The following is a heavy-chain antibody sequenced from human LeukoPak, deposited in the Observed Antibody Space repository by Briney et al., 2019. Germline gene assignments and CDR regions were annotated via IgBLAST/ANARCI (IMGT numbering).Heavy chain of an antibody. Sequence: GASVKLSCKASGYTFTSYYMHWGRQPPGQGLEWMGIINPSGGSTSYAQKFQGRVTMTRDTATSPVYMELSSLRSEDTAVYYCARDLQQVVAATLSYYYYGMDVWGKGTTVTVSS. CDR3: ARDLQQVVAATLSYYYYGMDV. D-gene: IGHD2-15*01. CDR1: GYTFTSYY. V-gene: IGHV1-46*01. J-gene: IGHJ6*04. CDR2: INPSGGST.